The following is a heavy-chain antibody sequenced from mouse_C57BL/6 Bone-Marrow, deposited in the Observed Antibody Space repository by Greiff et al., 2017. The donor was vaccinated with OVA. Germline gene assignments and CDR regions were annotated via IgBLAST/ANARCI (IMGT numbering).Heavy chain of an antibody. Sequence: QVQLKESGAELVKPGASVKISCKASGYAFSSYWMNWVKQRPGKGLEWIGQIYPGDGDTNYNGKFKGKATLTADKSSSTAYMQLSSLTSEDSAVYFCARSGPYYSNLFAYWGQGTLVTVSA. V-gene: IGHV1-80*01. CDR1: GYAFSSYW. D-gene: IGHD2-5*01. CDR2: IYPGDGDT. CDR3: ARSGPYYSNLFAY. J-gene: IGHJ3*01.